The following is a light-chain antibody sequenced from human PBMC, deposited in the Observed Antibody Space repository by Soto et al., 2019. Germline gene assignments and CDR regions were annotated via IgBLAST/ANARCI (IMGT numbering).Light chain of an antibody. CDR2: GAS. CDR3: LQYDTSPLT. Sequence: EIVMPQSPATLSVSPGERATLSCRASQSVGRNLAWYQQKPGQAPRLLIYGASSRGTGIPDRFSGGGSGTDFTLTISRLEPEDFAVYYCLQYDTSPLTFGGGTKVDIK. V-gene: IGKV3-20*01. CDR1: QSVGRN. J-gene: IGKJ4*01.